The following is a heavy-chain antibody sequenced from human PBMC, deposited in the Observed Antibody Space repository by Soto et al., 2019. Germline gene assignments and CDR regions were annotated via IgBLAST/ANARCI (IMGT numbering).Heavy chain of an antibody. CDR3: ARDRYDSSGYSTAFDY. CDR1: GDSVSSDSAA. V-gene: IGHV6-1*01. J-gene: IGHJ4*02. CDR2: TFHRSKWYN. D-gene: IGHD3-22*01. Sequence: SQTLSLTCAISGDSVSSDSAAWNWIRQSPSRGFEWLGKTFHRSKWYNDYAVSVKSRITINPDTSKNQFSLQLNSVTPEDTALYYCARDRYDSSGYSTAFDYWGQGTLVTVSS.